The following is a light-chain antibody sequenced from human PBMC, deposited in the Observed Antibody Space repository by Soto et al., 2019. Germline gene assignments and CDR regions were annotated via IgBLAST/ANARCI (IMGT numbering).Light chain of an antibody. CDR3: SSYTSINTLV. CDR2: EVS. J-gene: IGLJ3*02. CDR1: SSDVGGYNY. Sequence: QSALTQPASVSGSPGQSITISCTGTSSDVGGYNYVSWYQQHPGKAPKLMIYEVSNRPSGVSNRFSGSKSGNTASLTISGLQADDEADYYCSSYTSINTLVFGGGTKVTVL. V-gene: IGLV2-14*01.